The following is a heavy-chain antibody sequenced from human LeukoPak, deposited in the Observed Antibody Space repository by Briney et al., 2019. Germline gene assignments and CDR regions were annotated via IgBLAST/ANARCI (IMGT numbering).Heavy chain of an antibody. Sequence: GASVKVSCKASGGTFSSYAISWVRQAPGQGIEWMGRIIPILGIANYAQKFQGRVTITADKSTSTAYMELSSLRSEDTAVYYCARSPRSGSYYNPLDYWGQGTLVTVSS. CDR2: IIPILGIA. D-gene: IGHD3-10*01. V-gene: IGHV1-69*04. J-gene: IGHJ4*02. CDR1: GGTFSSYA. CDR3: ARSPRSGSYYNPLDY.